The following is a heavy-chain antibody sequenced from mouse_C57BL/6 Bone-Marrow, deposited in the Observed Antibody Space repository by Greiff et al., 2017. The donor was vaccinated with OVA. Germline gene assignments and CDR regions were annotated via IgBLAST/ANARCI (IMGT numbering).Heavy chain of an antibody. CDR2: ISSGGDYI. J-gene: IGHJ1*03. V-gene: IGHV5-9-1*02. CDR1: GFTISSYA. D-gene: IGHD1-1*01. Sequence: EVQRVESGEGLVKPGGSLKLSCAASGFTISSYAMSWVRQTPEKRLEWVAYISSGGDYIYYADTVKGRFTISRDNARNTLYLQKSSLKSEDTAIYYCTRDPFYYYGSSYLYWDFDVWGTGTTVTVSS. CDR3: TRDPFYYYGSSYLYWDFDV.